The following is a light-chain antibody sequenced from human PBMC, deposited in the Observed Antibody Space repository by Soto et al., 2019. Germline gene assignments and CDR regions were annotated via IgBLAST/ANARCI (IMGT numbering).Light chain of an antibody. J-gene: IGLJ3*02. CDR3: CSYAGNNLFM. V-gene: IGLV2-11*01. Sequence: QSALTQPASVSGSPGQSITISCTGTSSDVGGYNYVSWYQQHPGKAPKVIIYDISKRPSGVPDRISGSKSGNTASLTISGLQAEDEADYYCCSYAGNNLFMFGGGTKLTVL. CDR2: DIS. CDR1: SSDVGGYNY.